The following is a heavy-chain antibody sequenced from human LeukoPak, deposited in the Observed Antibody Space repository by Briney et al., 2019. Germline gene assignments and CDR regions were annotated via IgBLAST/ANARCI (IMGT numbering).Heavy chain of an antibody. V-gene: IGHV3-23*01. Sequence: GGSLRLSCAASGFTFSSYAMSWVRQAPGKGLEWVSAISGSGGSTYYADSVKGRFTISRDNSKNTLYLQMNSLRAEDTAVYYCAKHIAAAGYYHYGMDVWGQGTTVTVSS. J-gene: IGHJ6*02. D-gene: IGHD6-13*01. CDR2: ISGSGGST. CDR1: GFTFSSYA. CDR3: AKHIAAAGYYHYGMDV.